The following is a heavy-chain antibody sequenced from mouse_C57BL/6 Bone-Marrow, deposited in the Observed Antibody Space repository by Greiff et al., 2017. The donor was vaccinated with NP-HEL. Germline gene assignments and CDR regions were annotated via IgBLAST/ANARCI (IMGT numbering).Heavy chain of an antibody. J-gene: IGHJ2*01. V-gene: IGHV1-82*01. CDR2: IYPGDGDT. D-gene: IGHD4-1*01. Sequence: QVQLQQSGPELVKPGASVKISCKASGYAFSSSWMNWVKQRPGKGLEWIGRIYPGDGDTNYNGKFKGKATLTADKSSSTAYMQLSSLTSEDSAVYFCARRLWDGYWGKGTTLTVSS. CDR1: GYAFSSSW. CDR3: ARRLWDGY.